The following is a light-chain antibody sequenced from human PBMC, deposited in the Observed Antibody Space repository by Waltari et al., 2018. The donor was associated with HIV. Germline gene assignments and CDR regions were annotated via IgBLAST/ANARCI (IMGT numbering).Light chain of an antibody. J-gene: IGLJ3*02. CDR1: RSNIGHNY. CDR3: GTWDTSLSAWV. CDR2: DKN. V-gene: IGLV1-51*01. Sequence: QAVLTQPPSVSAAPGQKDTISCSGSRSNIGHNYVSWYQQFPGKDPKVLIYDKNKGPPGVPDRVSGSRSGTSATLGDAGLQTGDEADYYCGTWDTSLSAWVFGGGTKLTVL.